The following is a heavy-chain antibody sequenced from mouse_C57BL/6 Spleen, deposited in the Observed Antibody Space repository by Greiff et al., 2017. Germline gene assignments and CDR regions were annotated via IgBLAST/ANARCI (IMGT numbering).Heavy chain of an antibody. V-gene: IGHV8-12*01. D-gene: IGHD1-1*01. CDR2: IYWDDDK. Sequence: QVTLQESGPGILQSSQTLSLSCSFSGFSLSTSGMGVSWIRQPSGKGLEWLAHIYWDDDKRYNQSLKSRLTSSKDNSRNQVFLKITSVDTADTATYYCARSITTVVYFDYWGQGTTLTVSS. CDR1: GFSLSTSGMG. J-gene: IGHJ2*01. CDR3: ARSITTVVYFDY.